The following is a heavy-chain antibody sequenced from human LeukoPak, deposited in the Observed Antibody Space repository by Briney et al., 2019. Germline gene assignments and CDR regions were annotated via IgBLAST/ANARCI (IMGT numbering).Heavy chain of an antibody. J-gene: IGHJ5*02. Sequence: GGSLRLSCAASGFTFSSYGMHWVRQAPGKGLEWVAVIWYDGSNKYYADSAKGRFTISRDNSKNTLYLQMNSLRAEDTAVYYCAKDHGSSWYPSWFDPWGQGTLVTVSS. CDR3: AKDHGSSWYPSWFDP. V-gene: IGHV3-33*06. CDR1: GFTFSSYG. CDR2: IWYDGSNK. D-gene: IGHD6-13*01.